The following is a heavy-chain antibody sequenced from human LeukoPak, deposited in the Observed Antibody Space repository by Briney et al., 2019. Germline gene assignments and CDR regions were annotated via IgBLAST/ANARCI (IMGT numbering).Heavy chain of an antibody. CDR1: GFTFSGFA. Sequence: PGGSLRLSCAASGFTFSGFAMSWIRQAPGKGLEWVSSISRSGESTFYADSVRGRFTISRDNSKNTVSLQMESLRAEDTALYYCAKDYAVGSTDYWGQGTLVTVSS. D-gene: IGHD3-16*01. V-gene: IGHV3-23*01. CDR3: AKDYAVGSTDY. CDR2: ISRSGEST. J-gene: IGHJ4*02.